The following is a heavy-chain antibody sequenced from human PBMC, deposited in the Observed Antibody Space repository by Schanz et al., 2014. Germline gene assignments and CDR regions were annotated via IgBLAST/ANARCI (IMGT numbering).Heavy chain of an antibody. D-gene: IGHD6-13*01. CDR1: GFSFSDHA. Sequence: PGGSLRLSCAASGFSFSDHAMDWVRQAAGKGLEWVSAISGSGGSTYYADSVKGRFTISRDNSKNTLYLQMNSLRAGDAAVYYCARGLIAAAGGAFDYWGQGTLVAVAA. J-gene: IGHJ4*02. CDR3: ARGLIAAAGGAFDY. V-gene: IGHV3-23*01. CDR2: ISGSGGST.